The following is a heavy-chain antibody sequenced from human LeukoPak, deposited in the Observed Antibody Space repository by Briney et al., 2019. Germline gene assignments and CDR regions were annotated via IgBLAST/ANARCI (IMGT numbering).Heavy chain of an antibody. J-gene: IGHJ5*02. CDR1: GGTFSSYA. Sequence: EASVKVSCKASGGTFSSYAISWVRQAPGQGLEWMGGIIPIFGTANYAQKFQGRVTITADKSTRTAYMELSSLRSEDTAVYYCARAVGLPYYYGSGSWFDPWGQGTLVTVSS. CDR3: ARAVGLPYYYGSGSWFDP. CDR2: IIPIFGTA. V-gene: IGHV1-69*06. D-gene: IGHD3-10*01.